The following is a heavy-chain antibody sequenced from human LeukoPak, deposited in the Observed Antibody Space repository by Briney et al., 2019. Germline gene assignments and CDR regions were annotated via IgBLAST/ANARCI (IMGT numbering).Heavy chain of an antibody. CDR3: ARLDYYGSGVYGMDV. D-gene: IGHD3-10*01. Sequence: SETLSLTCTVSGGSISSGGYYWSWIRQHPGKGLEWIGYIYYSGSTYYNPSLKSRVTISVDTSKNDFSLKLSSVTAADTAVYYCARLDYYGSGVYGMDVWGQGTTVTVSS. J-gene: IGHJ6*02. CDR1: GGSISSGGYY. V-gene: IGHV4-31*03. CDR2: IYYSGST.